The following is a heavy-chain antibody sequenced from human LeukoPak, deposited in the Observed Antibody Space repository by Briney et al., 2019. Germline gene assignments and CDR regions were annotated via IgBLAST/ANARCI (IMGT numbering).Heavy chain of an antibody. D-gene: IGHD1-7*01. CDR1: GYAIISGGFS. CDR2: IYDRGPA. J-gene: IGHJ4*02. Sequence: SETLSLTCTVSGYAIISGGFSWNWIRQPPGKGLEWIGCIYDRGPAHYNPSLKSRFTISVDRPKNQFSLKLSSVTVADTVFYYCARVYGTSNSYMAFDYWGQGTLVTVSS. V-gene: IGHV4-30-2*01. CDR3: ARVYGTSNSYMAFDY.